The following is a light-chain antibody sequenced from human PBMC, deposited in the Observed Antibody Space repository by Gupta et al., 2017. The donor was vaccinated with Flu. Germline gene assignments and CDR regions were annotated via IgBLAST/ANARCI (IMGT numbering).Light chain of an antibody. J-gene: IGKJ4*01. Sequence: TQMTQSPSSLSASVGDRVTISCQASQDISNYLNWYQHKPRQAPKLLIYDVSHLETGVPSRFSGRGSGTXFTFIIXSLQPEDVVTYYCQQYDNVPLTFGXGTKVEIK. V-gene: IGKV1-33*01. CDR1: QDISNY. CDR2: DVS. CDR3: QQYDNVPLT.